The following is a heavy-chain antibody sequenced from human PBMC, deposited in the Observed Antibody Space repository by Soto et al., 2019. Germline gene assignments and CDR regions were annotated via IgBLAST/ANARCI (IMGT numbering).Heavy chain of an antibody. CDR2: IYHGGST. CDR1: VAPLGIINW. D-gene: IGHD4-17*01. V-gene: IGHV4-4*02. Sequence: QVQLQESAPDLVKLWGPLSPPGPAPVAPLGIINWWSWARRPPGKGLEWIGEIYHGGSTNYNPSLKSRVTISVDKSKNQFSLKLSSVTAADTAVYYCAIRTTVTTRLGYWGQGTLVTVSS. J-gene: IGHJ4*02. CDR3: AIRTTVTTRLGY.